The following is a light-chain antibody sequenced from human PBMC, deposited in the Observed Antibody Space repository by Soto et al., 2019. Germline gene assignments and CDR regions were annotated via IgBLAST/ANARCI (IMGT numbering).Light chain of an antibody. CDR2: LEHSGSY. V-gene: IGLV4-60*02. CDR1: SAHSSYI. J-gene: IGLJ3*02. CDR3: EIWDSNTWV. Sequence: QLVLTQSSSASASLGSSVKFTCTLSSAHSSYIIAWHQQQPGKAPRYLMKLEHSGSYNKGSGIPDRFSGSGSGADRYLTISILQFEDEADYYWEIWDSNTWVFGGGTKVTVL.